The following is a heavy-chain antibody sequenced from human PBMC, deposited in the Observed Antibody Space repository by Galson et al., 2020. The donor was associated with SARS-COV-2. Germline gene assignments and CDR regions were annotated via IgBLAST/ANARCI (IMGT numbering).Heavy chain of an antibody. V-gene: IGHV1-2*02. CDR1: GYTFTRYY. CDR2: INPNSGGT. Sequence: ASVKVSCKASGYTFTRYYMHWVRQAPGQGLEWMGWINPNSGGTNYAQKFQGRVTMTRDMSISTAYMELSRLRSDDTAVYYCASSTQWLVQYFQHWGQGTLVTVSS. J-gene: IGHJ1*01. D-gene: IGHD6-19*01. CDR3: ASSTQWLVQYFQH.